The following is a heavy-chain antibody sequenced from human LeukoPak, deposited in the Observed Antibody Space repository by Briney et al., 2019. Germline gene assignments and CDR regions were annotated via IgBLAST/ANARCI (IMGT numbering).Heavy chain of an antibody. CDR3: ARVENGGNSEYYFDY. D-gene: IGHD4-23*01. CDR2: INSDGSST. V-gene: IGHV3-74*01. CDR1: GFTFSSYW. J-gene: IGHJ4*02. Sequence: GGSLRLSCAASGFTFSSYWMHWVRQAPGKGLVWVSRINSDGSSTSYADSVKGRFTISRDNAKNSLYLQMNSLRAEDTAVYYCARVENGGNSEYYFDYWGQGTLVTVSS.